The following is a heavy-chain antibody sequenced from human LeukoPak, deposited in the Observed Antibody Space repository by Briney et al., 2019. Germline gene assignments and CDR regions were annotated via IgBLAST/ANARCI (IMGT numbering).Heavy chain of an antibody. CDR2: INQDGSEE. CDR3: VRDGGVSGYDLLDY. J-gene: IGHJ4*02. D-gene: IGHD5-12*01. CDR1: GFTFSHYW. Sequence: PGESLRLSCAASGFTFSHYWMTWVRQPPGKGLEWVAQINQDGSEEYYMDSVKARFTISRDNAKNSVFLQMNSLRAEDTAVYYCVRDGGVSGYDLLDYWGQGTLVTVSS. V-gene: IGHV3-7*01.